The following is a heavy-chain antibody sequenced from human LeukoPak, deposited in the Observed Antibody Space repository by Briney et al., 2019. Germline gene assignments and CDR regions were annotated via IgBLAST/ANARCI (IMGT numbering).Heavy chain of an antibody. J-gene: IGHJ4*02. D-gene: IGHD2-8*01. CDR1: GYSFTSYW. Sequence: GESLKISCKGSGYSFTSYWMGWVRQMPGKGLEWMGIIYPGDSDTRYSPSFQGQVTISADKSISTAYLQWSSLKASDAAVYYCASTGENGVWGFDYWGQGTLVTVSS. V-gene: IGHV5-51*01. CDR2: IYPGDSDT. CDR3: ASTGENGVWGFDY.